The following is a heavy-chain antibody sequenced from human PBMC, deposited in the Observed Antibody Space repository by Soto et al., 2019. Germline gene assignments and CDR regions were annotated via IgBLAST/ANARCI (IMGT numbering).Heavy chain of an antibody. J-gene: IGHJ4*02. D-gene: IGHD6-13*01. CDR3: ARIRYNSSWLFDY. V-gene: IGHV2-70*04. CDR1: GFSLSNSRMR. Sequence: SGPTLVNPTQTLRLTCTFSGFSLSNSRMRVSWIRQPPGKALEWLARIDWDDDKFYSTSLKTRLTISKDTSKNQVVLTMTNMDPVDTATYYCARIRYNSSWLFDYWGQGTPVTVSS. CDR2: IDWDDDK.